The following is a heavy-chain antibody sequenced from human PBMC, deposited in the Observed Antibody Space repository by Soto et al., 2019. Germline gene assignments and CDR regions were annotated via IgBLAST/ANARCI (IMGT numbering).Heavy chain of an antibody. CDR3: AKGLTGYYRGYFDY. Sequence: GSLRLSCAASGFTFKNFAMSWVRQTPGKGLEWVSAISGSGGSTYYADSVKGRFTISRDNSKNTLYLQMNSLRAEDTAVYYCAKGLTGYYRGYFDYWGQGILVTVSS. CDR1: GFTFKNFA. J-gene: IGHJ4*02. V-gene: IGHV3-23*01. D-gene: IGHD3-9*01. CDR2: ISGSGGST.